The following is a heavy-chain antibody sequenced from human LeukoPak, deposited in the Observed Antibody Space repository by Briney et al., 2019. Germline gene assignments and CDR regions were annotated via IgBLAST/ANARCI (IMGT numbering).Heavy chain of an antibody. CDR3: ARKQWLGPIDY. J-gene: IGHJ4*02. D-gene: IGHD6-19*01. Sequence: SQTLSLTCAISGDSVSSNSATWTWIRQSPSRGLEWLGGTYFRSKWYNDSAESVKSRISINPDTSKNQVSLKLTSVTAADTAVYYCARKQWLGPIDYWGQGTLVTVSS. CDR2: TYFRSKWYN. CDR1: GDSVSSNSAT. V-gene: IGHV6-1*01.